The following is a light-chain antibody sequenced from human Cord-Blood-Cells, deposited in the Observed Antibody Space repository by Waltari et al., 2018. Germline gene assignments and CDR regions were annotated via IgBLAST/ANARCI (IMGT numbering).Light chain of an antibody. V-gene: IGLV2-11*01. Sequence: QSALTQPRSVSGSPGQSVTISCTGTSSDVGGYNYVSWYQQHPGKAPKLMIYDVGKRPSGVPDRFSGSKSGNTASLTISGLQAEDEADYYCCSYAGSYTKVFGGGTKLTVL. J-gene: IGLJ2*01. CDR2: DVG. CDR3: CSYAGSYTKV. CDR1: SSDVGGYNY.